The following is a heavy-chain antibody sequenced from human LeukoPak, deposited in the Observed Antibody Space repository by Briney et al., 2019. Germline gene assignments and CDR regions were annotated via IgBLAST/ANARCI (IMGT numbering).Heavy chain of an antibody. V-gene: IGHV1-18*01. CDR2: ISAYNGNT. Sequence: GASVKVSCKASGYTFTSYGISWVRQAPGQGLEWMGWISAYNGNTNYAQKLQGRVTMTTDTSTSTAYMELRSLRSDDTAVYYCARDLRQDQYSSGWYFFDYWGQGTLVTVSS. CDR1: GYTFTSYG. J-gene: IGHJ4*02. CDR3: ARDLRQDQYSSGWYFFDY. D-gene: IGHD6-19*01.